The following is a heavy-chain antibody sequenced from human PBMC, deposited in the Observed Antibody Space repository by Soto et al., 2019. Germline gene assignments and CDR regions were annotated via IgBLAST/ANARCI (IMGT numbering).Heavy chain of an antibody. CDR3: ARLYGSGSYSNYYYYYGMDV. CDR1: GGSFSGYY. D-gene: IGHD3-10*01. V-gene: IGHV4-34*01. CDR2: INHSGST. Sequence: SETLSLTCAVYGGSFSGYYWSWIRQPPAKGLEWIGEINHSGSTNYNPSLKSRVTISVDTSKNQFSLKLSSVTAADTAVYYCARLYGSGSYSNYYYYYGMDVXGQGTKVT. J-gene: IGHJ6*02.